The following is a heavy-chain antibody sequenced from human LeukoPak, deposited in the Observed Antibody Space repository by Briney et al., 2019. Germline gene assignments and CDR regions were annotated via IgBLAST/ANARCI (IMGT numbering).Heavy chain of an antibody. D-gene: IGHD2-2*01. CDR3: TTEGPYCSSTSCNVLGGGRFDY. Sequence: GGSLRLSCAASGFTFTSYWMSWVRQAPGRGLEWVANIKQDGSEKCYVDSVKGRFTISRDNAENSLYLQMNSLKTEDTAVYYCTTEGPYCSSTSCNVLGGGRFDYWGQGTLVTVSS. J-gene: IGHJ4*02. CDR2: IKQDGSEK. CDR1: GFTFTSYW. V-gene: IGHV3-7*03.